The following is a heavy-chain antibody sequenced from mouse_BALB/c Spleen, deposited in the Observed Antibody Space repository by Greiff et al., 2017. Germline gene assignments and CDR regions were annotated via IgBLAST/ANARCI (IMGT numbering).Heavy chain of an antibody. D-gene: IGHD3-3*01. V-gene: IGHV5-6*02. CDR1: GFTFSSYG. CDR2: ISSGGSYT. J-gene: IGHJ2*01. CDR3: ARQGRNYFDY. Sequence: DVKLQESGGDLVKPGGSLKLSCAASGFTFSSYGMSWVRQTPDKRLEWVATISSGGSYTYYPDSVKGRFTISRDNAMNTLYLQMSSLKSEDTAMYYCARQGRNYFDYWGQGTTLTVSS.